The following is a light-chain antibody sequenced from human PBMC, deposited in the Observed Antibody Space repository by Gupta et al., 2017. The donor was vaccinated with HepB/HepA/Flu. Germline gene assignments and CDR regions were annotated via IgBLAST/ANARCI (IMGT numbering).Light chain of an antibody. V-gene: IGKV1-39*01. CDR2: AAS. J-gene: IGKJ5*01. CDR3: QQTYSMSSR. Sequence: DIQMTQSPSSLSASVGDRVTISCRASQSISSYLNWYQQKPGRAPNLLIYAASTLQSGVPSRFSGSGSGTEFTLTITSLQPEDFATYYCQQTYSMSSRFGQGTRLEIK. CDR1: QSISSY.